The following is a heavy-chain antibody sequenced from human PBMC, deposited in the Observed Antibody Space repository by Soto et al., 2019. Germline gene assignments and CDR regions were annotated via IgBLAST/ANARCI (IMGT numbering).Heavy chain of an antibody. CDR2: IKAATGNT. CDR3: AGEAVIRGTSFDP. Sequence: GSMKVSCKSSGYNLPTYVVHWVRRGPRQRLEWMGWIKAATGNTKYSQTLQGKGTFSWDTSASTTYMDLSDLRDEDTAVYYCAGEAVIRGTSFDPWGQGTLVTVSS. D-gene: IGHD3-10*01. J-gene: IGHJ5*02. V-gene: IGHV1-3*01. CDR1: GYNLPTYV.